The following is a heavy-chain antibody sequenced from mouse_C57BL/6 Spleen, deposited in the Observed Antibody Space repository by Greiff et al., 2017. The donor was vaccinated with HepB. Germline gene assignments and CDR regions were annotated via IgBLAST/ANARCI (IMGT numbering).Heavy chain of an antibody. D-gene: IGHD2-3*01. J-gene: IGHJ2*01. CDR2: ISSGGDYI. CDR1: GFTFSSYA. Sequence: DVMLVESGEGLVKPGGSLKLSCAASGFTFSSYAMSWVRQTPEKRLEWVAYISSGGDYIYYADTVKGRFTISRDNARNTLYLQMSSLKSEDTAMYYCTRSYDGYYHSDYWGQGTTLTVSS. CDR3: TRSYDGYYHSDY. V-gene: IGHV5-9-1*02.